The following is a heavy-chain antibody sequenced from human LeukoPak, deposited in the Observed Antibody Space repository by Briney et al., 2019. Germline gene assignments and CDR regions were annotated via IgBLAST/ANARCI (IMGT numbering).Heavy chain of an antibody. CDR1: GYSFTSYW. CDR3: ARLGPGGGYNPRGWFDP. CDR2: IYPGDSDT. Sequence: GESLKISRRGSGYSFTSYWIGWVRQMPGKGLEWMGIIYPGDSDTRYSPSFQGQVTISADKSISTAYLQWSSLKASDTAMYYCARLGPGGGYNPRGWFDPWGQGTLVTVSS. D-gene: IGHD5-24*01. V-gene: IGHV5-51*01. J-gene: IGHJ5*02.